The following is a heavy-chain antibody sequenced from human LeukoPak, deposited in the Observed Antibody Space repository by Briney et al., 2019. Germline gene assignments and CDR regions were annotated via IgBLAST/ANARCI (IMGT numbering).Heavy chain of an antibody. CDR1: GYTFTSYD. J-gene: IGHJ4*02. CDR2: MNPNSGNT. V-gene: IGHV1-8*03. D-gene: IGHD4-17*01. Sequence: ASVKVSCKASGYTFTSYDMNWVRQATGQGLEWMGWMNPNSGNTGYAQKFQGRVTITRNTSISTAYMELSSLRSEDTAVYYCARWVSVTESDYWGQGTLVTVSS. CDR3: ARWVSVTESDY.